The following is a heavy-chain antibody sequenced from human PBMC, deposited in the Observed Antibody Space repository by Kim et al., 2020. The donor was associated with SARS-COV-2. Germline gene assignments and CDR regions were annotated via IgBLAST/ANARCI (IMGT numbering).Heavy chain of an antibody. CDR1: GGSISSYY. Sequence: SETLSLTCTVSGGSISSYYWSWIRQPPGKGLEWIGYIYYSGSTNYNPSLKSRVTISVDTSKNQFSLKLSSVTAADTAVYYCARRNSGYDSGLSGRDYYGMDVWGQGTTVTVSS. D-gene: IGHD5-12*01. V-gene: IGHV4-59*08. CDR2: IYYSGST. CDR3: ARRNSGYDSGLSGRDYYGMDV. J-gene: IGHJ6*02.